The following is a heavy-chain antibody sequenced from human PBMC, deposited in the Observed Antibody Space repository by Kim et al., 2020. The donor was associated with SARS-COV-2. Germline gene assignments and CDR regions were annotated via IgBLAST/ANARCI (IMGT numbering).Heavy chain of an antibody. CDR2: ISYEGSKK. J-gene: IGHJ6*01. V-gene: IGHV3-30*18. CDR1: GFTFNNYG. D-gene: IGHD2-15*01. Sequence: GGSLRLSCTVSGFTFNNYGMHWVRQAPGKGLEWVAFISYEGSKKQYLDSLKGRFTISRDYSKNTLYLQMNSLRAEDTAVYYCAKQGGIFEPYTYYGMDV. CDR3: AKQGGIFEPYTYYGMDV.